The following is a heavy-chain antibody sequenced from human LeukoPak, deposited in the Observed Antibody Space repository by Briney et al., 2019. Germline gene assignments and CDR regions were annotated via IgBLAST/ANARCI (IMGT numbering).Heavy chain of an antibody. CDR1: GFTLSNYW. CDR2: VNSDETIT. V-gene: IGHV3-74*03. D-gene: IGHD3-3*01. Sequence: GGSLRLSCAASGFTLSNYWMHWVRQAPGKGLVWVSRVNSDETITTYADSVKGRFIISRDNAKNTLHLQMKSLRAEDTAVYYCARGDSVFGVVIPPDYGMDVWGQGTTVTVS. J-gene: IGHJ6*02. CDR3: ARGDSVFGVVIPPDYGMDV.